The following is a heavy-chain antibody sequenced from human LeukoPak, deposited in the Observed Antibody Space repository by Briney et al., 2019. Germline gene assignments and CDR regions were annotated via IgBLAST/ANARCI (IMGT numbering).Heavy chain of an antibody. J-gene: IGHJ4*02. CDR3: ARDFYGDDGHHPFDY. D-gene: IGHD2/OR15-2a*01. CDR2: IYASGST. CDR1: GGSISNYY. Sequence: SETLSLTCSVSGGSISNYYWNWLRQPAGKGLEWIGRIYASGSTNYNSSLKRPVTISMDKSKNHFSLNLKSVTAADTAFYYCARDFYGDDGHHPFDYWGQGIQVTVSS. V-gene: IGHV4-4*07.